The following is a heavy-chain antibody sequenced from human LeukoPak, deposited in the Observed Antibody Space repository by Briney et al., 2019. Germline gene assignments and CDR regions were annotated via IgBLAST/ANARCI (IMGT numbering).Heavy chain of an antibody. CDR2: ISGSGGST. V-gene: IGHV3-23*01. CDR3: ARDHKVLGYCSSTSCYSDY. CDR1: GFTFDSYA. Sequence: GGSLRLSCAASGFTFDSYAMSWVCQAPGEGLEWVSSISGSGGSTYYADSVKGRFTISRDNAKDSLYLQMNSLRAEDTAVYYCARDHKVLGYCSSTSCYSDYWGQGTLVTVSS. D-gene: IGHD2-2*02. J-gene: IGHJ4*02.